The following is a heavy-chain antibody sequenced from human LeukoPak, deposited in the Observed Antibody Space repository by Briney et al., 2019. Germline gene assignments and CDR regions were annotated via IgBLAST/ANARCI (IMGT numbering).Heavy chain of an antibody. D-gene: IGHD3-22*01. Sequence: GGSLRLSCAASGFTFSSYGMHWVRQAPGKGLEWVAFIRYDGSDKYYADSVKGRFTISRDDSKNMLYLQMNSLRAEDTAVYYCARESQSCDSSGSTFDYWGQGTLVTVSS. J-gene: IGHJ4*02. V-gene: IGHV3-30*02. CDR1: GFTFSSYG. CDR3: ARESQSCDSSGSTFDY. CDR2: IRYDGSDK.